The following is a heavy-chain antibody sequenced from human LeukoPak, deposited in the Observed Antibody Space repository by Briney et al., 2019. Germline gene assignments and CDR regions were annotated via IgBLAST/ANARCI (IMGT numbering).Heavy chain of an antibody. Sequence: GGSLRLSCAASGFTFSSYAMGWVRQAPGKGLEWVSSISSSSSYIYYADSVKGRFTISRDNAKNSLYLQMNSLRAEDTAVYYCARVLAAGTPSLDYWGQGTLVTVSS. J-gene: IGHJ4*02. CDR2: ISSSSSYI. CDR1: GFTFSSYA. D-gene: IGHD6-13*01. V-gene: IGHV3-21*01. CDR3: ARVLAAGTPSLDY.